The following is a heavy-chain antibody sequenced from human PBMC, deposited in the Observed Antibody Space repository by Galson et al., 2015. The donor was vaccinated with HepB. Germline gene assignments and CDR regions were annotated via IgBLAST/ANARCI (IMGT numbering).Heavy chain of an antibody. V-gene: IGHV1-69*13. CDR1: GGTFSSYA. CDR2: IIPIFGTA. J-gene: IGHJ6*02. D-gene: IGHD2-2*02. Sequence: SVKVSCKASGGTFSSYAISWVRQAPGQGLEWMGGIIPIFGTANYAQKFQGRVTITADESTSTAYMELSSLRSEDTAVYYCASTPGYCSSTSCYTEYYYYYGMDVWGQGTTVTVSS. CDR3: ASTPGYCSSTSCYTEYYYYYGMDV.